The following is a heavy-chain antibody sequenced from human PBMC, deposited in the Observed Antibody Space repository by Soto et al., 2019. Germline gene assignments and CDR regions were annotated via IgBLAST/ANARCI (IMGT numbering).Heavy chain of an antibody. CDR3: SGGVGDAI. CDR1: GFSFRSDW. CDR2: TNQDGSEK. V-gene: IGHV3-7*04. Sequence: EDQLVESGGGLVQPGGSLRLTCAVSGFSFRSDWMNWVRQAPGKGLEWVAHTNQDGSEKYYLDSVKGRFTIFRDNAKNSPCLQMSSRRAADRAVYYCSGGVGDAIWGQGTLVTVSS. D-gene: IGHD1-26*01. J-gene: IGHJ4*02.